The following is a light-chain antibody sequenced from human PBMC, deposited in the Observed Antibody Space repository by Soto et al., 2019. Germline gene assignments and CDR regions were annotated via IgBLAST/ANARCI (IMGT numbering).Light chain of an antibody. Sequence: EIVMTQSPATLSVSPGDGATLSCRASQSVDSNLAWYQQKPGQTPRLLIYGASTRPTGIPARFSGSGSGTEFTLTISSLQSEDFTVNYCQQYNNWPLTFGGATKVDIK. J-gene: IGKJ4*01. V-gene: IGKV3D-15*01. CDR2: GAS. CDR1: QSVDSN. CDR3: QQYNNWPLT.